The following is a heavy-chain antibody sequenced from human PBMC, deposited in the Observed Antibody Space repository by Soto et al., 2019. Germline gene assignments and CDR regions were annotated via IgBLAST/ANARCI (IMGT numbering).Heavy chain of an antibody. V-gene: IGHV3-7*03. CDR1: GFTFSSYA. J-gene: IGHJ4*02. CDR2: IREDDDDT. Sequence: GGSLRLSCAASGFTFSSYAMSWVRQAPGKGLEWVANIREDDDDTHYVDSVKGRFTISRDNAKNSLYLQMNSLRAEDTAVYYCARGLREVDYWGQGTLVTVSS. CDR3: ARGLREVDY.